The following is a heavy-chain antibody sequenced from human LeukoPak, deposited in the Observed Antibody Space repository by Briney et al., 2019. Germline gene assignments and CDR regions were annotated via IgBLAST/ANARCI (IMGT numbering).Heavy chain of an antibody. D-gene: IGHD3-16*01. CDR2: ISGSGGST. J-gene: IGHJ6*03. V-gene: IGHV3-23*01. CDR3: ARDWGMDV. CDR1: GFTFSRYG. Sequence: GGSLRLSCAASGFTFSRYGMSWVRQAPGKGLEWVSAISGSGGSTYYADSVKGRFTISRDNSKNTLSLQMNSLRPEDTAVYYCARDWGMDVWGKGTTVTVSS.